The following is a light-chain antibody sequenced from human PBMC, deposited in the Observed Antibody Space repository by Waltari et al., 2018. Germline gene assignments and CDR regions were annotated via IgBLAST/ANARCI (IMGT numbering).Light chain of an antibody. CDR2: GAS. CDR3: HQYNKGPQT. V-gene: IGKV3-15*01. J-gene: IGKJ1*01. Sequence: DTVMTQSPATLSVSLGERATLSCRASQSVSTNLAWYQQKPGQAPRLLIYGASTRATDIPARFSGSGSGTEFTLTISSLQSEDSAIYYCHQYNKGPQTFGQGTKVEI. CDR1: QSVSTN.